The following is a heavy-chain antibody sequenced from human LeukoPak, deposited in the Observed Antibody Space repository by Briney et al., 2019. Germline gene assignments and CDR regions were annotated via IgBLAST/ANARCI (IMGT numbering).Heavy chain of an antibody. CDR1: GGSISSYY. V-gene: IGHV4-59*01. CDR3: ARVYSSSWHFDY. D-gene: IGHD6-13*01. CDR2: IYYSGST. Sequence: SETLSLTCTVSGGSISSYYWSWIRQPPGKGLEWIGYIYYSGSTNYNPSLKSRVTISVDTSKNQLSLKLSSVTAADTAVYYCARVYSSSWHFDYWGQGTLVTVSS. J-gene: IGHJ4*02.